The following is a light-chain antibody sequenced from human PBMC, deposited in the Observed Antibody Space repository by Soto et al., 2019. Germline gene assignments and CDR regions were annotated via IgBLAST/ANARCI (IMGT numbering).Light chain of an antibody. CDR3: QQYNSYWT. Sequence: DIQMTQSPSTLSASVGDRVTITCRASQSISRWLAWYQQKPGKVPKLLIYDASSLESGVPSRFGGSGSGTEFLLTSSSLPPDYFVSYYCQQYNSYWTFGQGTKVEIK. CDR1: QSISRW. CDR2: DAS. J-gene: IGKJ1*01. V-gene: IGKV1-5*01.